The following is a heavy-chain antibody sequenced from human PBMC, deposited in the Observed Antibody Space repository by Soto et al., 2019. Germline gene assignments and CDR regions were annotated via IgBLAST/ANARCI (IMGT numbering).Heavy chain of an antibody. CDR3: ARHDNMTLGSQYLDS. V-gene: IGHV4-39*07. CDR2: IYYSGST. Sequence: PSETLSLTCIVSGGSISNSNYYWGWIRQSPGKGLEWIGSIYYSGSTYYKPSLKSRVTISVDTSRNQFSLQLTSVTAADTALYFCARHDNMTLGSQYLDSWGPGTLVTVSS. J-gene: IGHJ4*02. D-gene: IGHD1-1*01. CDR1: GGSISNSNYY.